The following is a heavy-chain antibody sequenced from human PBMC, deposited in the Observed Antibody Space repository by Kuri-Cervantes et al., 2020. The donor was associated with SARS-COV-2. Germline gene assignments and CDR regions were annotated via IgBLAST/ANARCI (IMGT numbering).Heavy chain of an antibody. CDR2: IYHSGST. CDR1: GGSISSHY. J-gene: IGHJ2*01. CDR3: ARQHSPRYFDL. D-gene: IGHD2-15*01. Sequence: GSLRLSCTVSGGSISSHYWSWIRQPPGKGLEWIGSIYHSGSTYYNPSLKSRVTISVDTSKNQFSLKLSSVTAADTAVYYCARQHSPRYFDLWGRGTLVTVSS. V-gene: IGHV4-59*08.